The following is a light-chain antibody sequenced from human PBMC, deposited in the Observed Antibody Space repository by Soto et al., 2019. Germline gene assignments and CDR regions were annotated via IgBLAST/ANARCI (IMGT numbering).Light chain of an antibody. Sequence: EIVLTQSPATLSLSPGERATLSCRASQSVDRYLAWYQQKPGQAPRLPIYDTSNRAAGIPARFSGSGSGTDFTLTIDSLESEDFAIYYCQQRDTWPPIFTFGPGTRVDMK. CDR2: DTS. CDR3: QQRDTWPPIFT. J-gene: IGKJ3*01. CDR1: QSVDRY. V-gene: IGKV3-11*01.